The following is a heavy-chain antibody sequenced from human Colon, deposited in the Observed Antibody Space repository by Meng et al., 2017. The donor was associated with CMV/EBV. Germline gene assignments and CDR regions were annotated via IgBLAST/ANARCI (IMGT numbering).Heavy chain of an antibody. Sequence: GESLKISCAASGFTFSNAWMSWVRQAPGKGLEWVGRIKSKTDGGTTDYAAPVKGRFTISRDDSKNTLYLQMNSLKTEDTAVYYCTTVVIYQLIRVYWGQGTLVTVSS. J-gene: IGHJ4*02. CDR3: TTVVIYQLIRVY. D-gene: IGHD2-2*01. CDR1: GFTFSNAW. V-gene: IGHV3-15*01. CDR2: IKSKTDGGTT.